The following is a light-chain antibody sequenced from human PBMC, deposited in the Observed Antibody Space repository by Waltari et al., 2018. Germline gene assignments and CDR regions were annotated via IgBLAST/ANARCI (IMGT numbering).Light chain of an antibody. V-gene: IGLV2-14*03. CDR3: SSYAASRTYV. J-gene: IGLJ1*01. CDR2: DVS. CDR1: SSDVDGYNY. Sequence: QSALTQPASVSASPGQSITISCTGTSSDVDGYNYVSWYQQLPGKAPKLIIYDVSKRPSGVSNRFSGSKSANTASLTISGLQAEDEADYYCSSYAASRTYVFGTGTKVTVL.